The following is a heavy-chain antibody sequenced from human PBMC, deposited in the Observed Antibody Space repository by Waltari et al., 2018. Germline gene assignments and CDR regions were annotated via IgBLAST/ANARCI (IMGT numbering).Heavy chain of an antibody. J-gene: IGHJ4*02. V-gene: IGHV4-4*07. CDR2: IYTSGST. CDR1: GGSIRSSS. D-gene: IGHD1-26*01. Sequence: QVQLQESGPGLVKPSETLSLTCTVSGGSIRSSSWSWIRPPAGKGLEWIGRIYTSGSTNYNPSLKSRVTMSVDTSKNQFSLKLSSVTAADTAVYYCARGREWELPYYFDYWGQGTLVTVSS. CDR3: ARGREWELPYYFDY.